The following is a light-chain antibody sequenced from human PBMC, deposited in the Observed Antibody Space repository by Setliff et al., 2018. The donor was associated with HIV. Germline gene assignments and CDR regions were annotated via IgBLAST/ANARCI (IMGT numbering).Light chain of an antibody. J-gene: IGLJ1*01. CDR3: QVWDSSSDHPYV. Sequence: SYELTQPPSVSVAPGKTARITCGGNNIGSKSVHWYQQKPGQAPVLVIYNDTDRPSGIPERFSGSNSGNTATLTISRVEAGDEADYYCQVWDSSSDHPYVFGTGTKVTVL. V-gene: IGLV3-21*04. CDR2: NDT. CDR1: NIGSKS.